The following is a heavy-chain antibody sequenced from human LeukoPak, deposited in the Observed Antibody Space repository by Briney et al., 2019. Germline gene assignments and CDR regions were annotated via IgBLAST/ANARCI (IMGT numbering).Heavy chain of an antibody. CDR1: GFTFGSYG. D-gene: IGHD2-15*01. V-gene: IGHV3-23*01. CDR3: AKTQGYYDA. CDR2: IYGSDDKT. J-gene: IGHJ5*02. Sequence: GGSLRLSCAASGFTFGSYGMSWVRQAPGKGLELVSGIYGSDDKTVYGDAVKGRFTISRDNSKNTLYLQMNSLRADDTAVYYCAKTQGYYDAWGQGALVTVSS.